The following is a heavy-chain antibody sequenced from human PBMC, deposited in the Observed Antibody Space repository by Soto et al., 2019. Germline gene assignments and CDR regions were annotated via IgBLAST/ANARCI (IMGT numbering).Heavy chain of an antibody. CDR3: TTLTLTDRAFDI. CDR1: GFTFSNAW. V-gene: IGHV3-15*01. Sequence: GGSLRLSCAASGFTFSNAWMSWVRQAPGKGLEWVGRIKSKTDGGTTDYAAPVKGRFTISRDDSKNMLYLQMNSLKTEDTAVYYCTTLTLTDRAFDIWGQGTMVTVSS. D-gene: IGHD7-27*01. CDR2: IKSKTDGGTT. J-gene: IGHJ3*02.